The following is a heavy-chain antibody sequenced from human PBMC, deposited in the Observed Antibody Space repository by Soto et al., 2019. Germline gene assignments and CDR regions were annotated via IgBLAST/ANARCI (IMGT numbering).Heavy chain of an antibody. V-gene: IGHV1-18*01. D-gene: IGHD2-15*01. CDR2: ICAYNDER. CDR3: ARYLLRGAWDPNHLDF. J-gene: IGHJ4*02. CDR1: GYTFSSFG. Sequence: ASVKVSCKTTGYTFSSFGLSWVRQAPGCGLEWVGWICAYNDERKYVQKLHGKGIITKDAAPHTAYMELRSLTSDATGIYYCARYLLRGAWDPNHLDFRGQGTPVTVSS.